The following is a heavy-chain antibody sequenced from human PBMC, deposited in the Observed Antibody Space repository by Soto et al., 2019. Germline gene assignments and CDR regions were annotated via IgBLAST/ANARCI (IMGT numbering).Heavy chain of an antibody. J-gene: IGHJ6*02. Sequence: GESLKISCKASDTTHWIGWVRQKPGKGLEWMGIIYPGDSDTKYSPSFQGQVTISVDKSISTAYLHWSSLKASATATYYCERIVTYYFGMDVWGLGTTVTVSS. CDR3: ERIVTYYFGMDV. CDR2: IYPGDSDT. V-gene: IGHV5-51*01. CDR1: DTTHW. D-gene: IGHD2-15*01.